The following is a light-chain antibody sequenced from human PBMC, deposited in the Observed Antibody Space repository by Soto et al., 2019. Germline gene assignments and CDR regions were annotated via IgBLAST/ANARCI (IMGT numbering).Light chain of an antibody. V-gene: IGLV1-44*01. Sequence: QSVLTQPPSASGTPGQRVTISCSGSYSNIGSNTVHWYQQLPGTAPKLLIYSNTERPSGVPARFSGSKSGTSASLTISGLQSEDEADYYCAAWADSLNGPVFGGGTKVTVL. CDR1: YSNIGSNT. CDR2: SNT. J-gene: IGLJ2*01. CDR3: AAWADSLNGPV.